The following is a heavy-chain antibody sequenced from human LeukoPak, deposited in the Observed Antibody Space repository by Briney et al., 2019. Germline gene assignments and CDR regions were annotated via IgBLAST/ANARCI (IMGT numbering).Heavy chain of an antibody. Sequence: PGGSLRLSCAASGFTFSTYWMQWVRQTPGKGLVWVSRISGDGSATSYADSMKGRFTVSRDNSKNTLYLQLSSLRAEDTAVYYFTSITGGPGSTLGFDIWGQGTMVTVS. J-gene: IGHJ3*02. CDR3: TSITGGPGSTLGFDI. CDR2: ISGDGSAT. D-gene: IGHD2-2*01. V-gene: IGHV3-74*01. CDR1: GFTFSTYW.